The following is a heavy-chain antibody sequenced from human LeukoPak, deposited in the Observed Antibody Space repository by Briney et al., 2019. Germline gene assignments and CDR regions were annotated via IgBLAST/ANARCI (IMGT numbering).Heavy chain of an antibody. CDR1: GFTFDDYA. CDR3: AKQYGARFYYDSSGYLLGGAFDI. J-gene: IGHJ3*02. CDR2: ISWNSGSI. V-gene: IGHV3-9*01. Sequence: GGSLRLSCAASGFTFDDYAMHWVRQAPGKGLEWVSGISWNSGSIGYADSVKGRFTISRDNAKNSLYLQMNSLRAEDTALYYCAKQYGARFYYDSSGYLLGGAFDIWGQGTMVTVSS. D-gene: IGHD3-22*01.